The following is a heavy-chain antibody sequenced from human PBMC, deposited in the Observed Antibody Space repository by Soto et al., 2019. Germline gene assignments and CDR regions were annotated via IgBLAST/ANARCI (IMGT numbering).Heavy chain of an antibody. CDR3: ATIQFPHYYMDV. V-gene: IGHV1-18*01. CDR2: ISAYNGNT. J-gene: IGHJ6*03. CDR1: GYTFTSYG. Sequence: GASVKVSCKASGYTFTSYGISWVRQAPGQGLEWMGWISAYNGNTNYAQKLQGRVTMTEDTSTDTAYMELSSLRSEDTAVYYCATIQFPHYYMDVWGKGTTVTVSS.